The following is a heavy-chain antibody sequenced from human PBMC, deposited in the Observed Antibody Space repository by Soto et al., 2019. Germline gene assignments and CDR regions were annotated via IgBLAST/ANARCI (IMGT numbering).Heavy chain of an antibody. Sequence: QVQLVESGGGVVQPGRSLRLSCAASGFTFSSYGMHWVRQAPGKGLEWVAVIWYDGSNKYYADSVKGRFTISRDNSKNTLYLQTNSLRAECTALHYCASANGASWLFYLWGRGTLVTVSS. J-gene: IGHJ2*01. CDR1: GFTFSSYG. D-gene: IGHD2-8*01. CDR2: IWYDGSNK. V-gene: IGHV3-33*01. CDR3: ASANGASWLFYL.